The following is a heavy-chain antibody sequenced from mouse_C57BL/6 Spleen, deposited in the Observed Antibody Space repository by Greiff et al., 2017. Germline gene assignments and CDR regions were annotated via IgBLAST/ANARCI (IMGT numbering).Heavy chain of an antibody. Sequence: DVHLVESGGGLVKPGGSLKLSCAASGFTFSDYGMHWVRQAPEKGLEWVAYISSGSSTIYYADTVKGRFTISRDNAKNTLFLQMTSLRSEDTAMYYCSRSGITTVVASFDYWGQGTTLTVSS. J-gene: IGHJ2*01. V-gene: IGHV5-17*01. CDR2: ISSGSSTI. CDR1: GFTFSDYG. CDR3: SRSGITTVVASFDY. D-gene: IGHD1-1*01.